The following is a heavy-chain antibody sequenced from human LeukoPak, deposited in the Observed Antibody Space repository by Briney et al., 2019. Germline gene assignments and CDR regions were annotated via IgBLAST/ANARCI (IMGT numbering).Heavy chain of an antibody. Sequence: ASVKVSCKASGYTFTGYYMHWVRQAPGQGLEWMGWISPNSGGTNYAQKFQGRVTMTRDTSISTAYMELSRLRSDDTAVYYCARDQDVYCSSTSCYDYWGQGTLVTVSS. CDR2: ISPNSGGT. CDR3: ARDQDVYCSSTSCYDY. J-gene: IGHJ4*02. D-gene: IGHD2-2*01. V-gene: IGHV1-2*02. CDR1: GYTFTGYY.